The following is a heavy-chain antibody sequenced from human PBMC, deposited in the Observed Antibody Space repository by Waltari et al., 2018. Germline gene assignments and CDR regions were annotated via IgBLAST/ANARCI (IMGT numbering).Heavy chain of an antibody. Sequence: QVQLVQSGAEVKKPGSWVKLSCKASVATFSSYASRWVRQAPGQGLEWMGGIIPIFGKANYAQKFQGRVTITADESTSTAYMELSRLRSEDTAVYYCARDRDGYELDWGQGTLVTVSS. CDR3: ARDRDGYELD. D-gene: IGHD5-12*01. CDR2: IIPIFGKA. CDR1: VATFSSYA. J-gene: IGHJ4*02. V-gene: IGHV1-69*12.